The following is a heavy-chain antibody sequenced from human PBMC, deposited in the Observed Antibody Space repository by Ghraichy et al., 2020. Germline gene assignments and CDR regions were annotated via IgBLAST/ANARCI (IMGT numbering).Heavy chain of an antibody. Sequence: GESLNISCAASGFTFSSYGMHWVRQAPGKGLEWVAVISYDGSNKYYADSVKGRFTISRDNSKNTLYLQMNSLRAEDTAVYYCAKYGLHYYDSSGYMDYWGQGTLVTVSS. CDR3: AKYGLHYYDSSGYMDY. J-gene: IGHJ4*02. V-gene: IGHV3-30*18. CDR1: GFTFSSYG. CDR2: ISYDGSNK. D-gene: IGHD3-22*01.